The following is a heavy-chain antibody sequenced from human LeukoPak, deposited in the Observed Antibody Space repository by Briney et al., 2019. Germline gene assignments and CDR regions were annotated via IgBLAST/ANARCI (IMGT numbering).Heavy chain of an antibody. CDR3: AKSIRCSSTSCHIFDY. J-gene: IGHJ4*02. V-gene: IGHV3-30*02. CDR1: GFTFSSYG. CDR2: IRYDGSNK. Sequence: PGGSLRLSCAASGFTFSSYGMHCVCEAPGKGLEWGAFIRYDGSNKYYADSVKGRFTISRDNSKNTLYLQMNSLRAEDTAVYYCAKSIRCSSTSCHIFDYWGQGTLVSVSS. D-gene: IGHD2-2*01.